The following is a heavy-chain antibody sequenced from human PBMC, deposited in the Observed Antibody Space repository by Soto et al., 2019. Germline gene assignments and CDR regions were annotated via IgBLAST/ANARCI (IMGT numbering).Heavy chain of an antibody. J-gene: IGHJ6*02. CDR3: ARDLSSWNYYYYYYGMDV. CDR2: ISAYNGNT. Sequence: ASVKVSCKASGYTFTSYGISWVRQAPGQRLEWMGWISAYNGNTNYAQKLQGRVTMTTDTSTSTAYMELRSLRSDDTAVYYCARDLSSWNYYYYYYGMDVWGQGTTVTVSS. CDR1: GYTFTSYG. D-gene: IGHD6-13*01. V-gene: IGHV1-18*01.